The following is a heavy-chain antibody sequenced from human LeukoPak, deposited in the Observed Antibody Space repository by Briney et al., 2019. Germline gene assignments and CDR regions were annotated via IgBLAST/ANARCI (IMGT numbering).Heavy chain of an antibody. CDR1: GGSISSGGYY. V-gene: IGHV4-31*03. D-gene: IGHD1-26*01. CDR2: IYYSGST. CDR3: ARGGVGAILYYYYGMDV. Sequence: PSETLSLTCTVSGGSISSGGYYWSWIRQHPGKGLEWIGYIYYSGSTYYNPPLKSRVTILVDTSKNQLSLKLSSVTAADTAVYYCARGGVGAILYYYYGMDVWGQGTTVTVSS. J-gene: IGHJ6*02.